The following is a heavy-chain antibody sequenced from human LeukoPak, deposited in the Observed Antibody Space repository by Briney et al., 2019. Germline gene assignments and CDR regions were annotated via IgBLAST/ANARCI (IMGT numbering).Heavy chain of an antibody. Sequence: GGSLRLSCAASGFTFDDYAMHWVRQAPGKGLEWVSGISWNSGSIGYADSVKGRFTISRDNAKNSLYLQMNGLRAEDTALYYCAKDRVGGDYYYYYGMDVWGQGTTVTVSS. J-gene: IGHJ6*02. CDR2: ISWNSGSI. CDR3: AKDRVGGDYYYYYGMDV. V-gene: IGHV3-9*01. CDR1: GFTFDDYA.